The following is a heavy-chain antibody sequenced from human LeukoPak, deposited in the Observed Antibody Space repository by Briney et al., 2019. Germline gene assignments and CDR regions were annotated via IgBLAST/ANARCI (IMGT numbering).Heavy chain of an antibody. D-gene: IGHD6-13*01. CDR2: IKSKTDGGTT. J-gene: IGHJ3*02. CDR1: DFTFTNAW. V-gene: IGHV3-15*07. Sequence: PGGSLRLSCAASDFTFTNAWMNWVRQAPGKGLEWVGRIKSKTDGGTTDYAAPVKGRFTISRDDSKNTLYLQMNSLKFDDTAVYYCTTDLYSSSFFDIWGQGTMVTVSS. CDR3: TTDLYSSSFFDI.